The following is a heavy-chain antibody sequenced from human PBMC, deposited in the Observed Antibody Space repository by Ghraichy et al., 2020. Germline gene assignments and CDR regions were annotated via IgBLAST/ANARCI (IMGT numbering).Heavy chain of an antibody. V-gene: IGHV1-18*01. Sequence: GGVRQAPGQGLEWMGWISAYNGNTNYAQKLQGRVTMTTDTSTSTAYMELRSLRSDDTAVYYCARGSIFGVVTPNDYWGQGTLVTVSS. J-gene: IGHJ4*02. D-gene: IGHD3-3*01. CDR2: ISAYNGNT. CDR3: ARGSIFGVVTPNDY.